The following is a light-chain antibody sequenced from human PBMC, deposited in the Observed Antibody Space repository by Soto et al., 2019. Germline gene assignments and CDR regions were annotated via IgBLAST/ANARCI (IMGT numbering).Light chain of an antibody. Sequence: QTVVTQEPSLTVSPGGTVTLTCASSTGAVTSGYYPNWFQQKPGQAPRALIYSKSNKHSWTPARCSGSLLGGKADLTLSGVQPEDEAEYYCLLYYGGAWVFGGGTKLTVL. V-gene: IGLV7-43*01. J-gene: IGLJ3*02. CDR3: LLYYGGAWV. CDR1: TGAVTSGYY. CDR2: SKS.